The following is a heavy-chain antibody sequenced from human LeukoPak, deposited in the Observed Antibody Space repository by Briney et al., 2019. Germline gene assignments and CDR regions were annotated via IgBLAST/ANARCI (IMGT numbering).Heavy chain of an antibody. V-gene: IGHV4-59*11. D-gene: IGHD3-22*01. Sequence: SETLSLTCTVSGGSISSHFWHWIRQPPGKGLEWIGYISNSGSSNYNPSLKSRVTISVDTSKNQFSLRLNSVTAADTAVYYCARMNYYESSAYLFDYWGQGTLVTVSS. CDR3: ARMNYYESSAYLFDY. CDR2: ISNSGSS. J-gene: IGHJ4*02. CDR1: GGSISSHF.